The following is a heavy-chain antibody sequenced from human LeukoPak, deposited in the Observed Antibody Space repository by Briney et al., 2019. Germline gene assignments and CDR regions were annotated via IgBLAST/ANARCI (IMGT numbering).Heavy chain of an antibody. Sequence: GGSLRLSCAASGFTFGSYSMNWVRQAPGKGLEWVSSTSSSSSYIYYADSVKGRFTISRDNAKNSLYLQMNSLRAEDTAVYYCARLEGDFSPAYWGQGTVVTVSS. CDR1: GFTFGSYS. D-gene: IGHD2/OR15-2a*01. J-gene: IGHJ4*02. CDR2: TSSSSSYI. CDR3: ARLEGDFSPAY. V-gene: IGHV3-21*01.